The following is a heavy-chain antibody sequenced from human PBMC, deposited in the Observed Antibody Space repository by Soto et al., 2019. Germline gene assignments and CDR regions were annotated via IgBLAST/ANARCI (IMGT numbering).Heavy chain of an antibody. J-gene: IGHJ4*02. V-gene: IGHV3-30*18. D-gene: IGHD2-15*01. CDR3: AKDTAVVLFDY. CDR1: LFPFTIYG. CDR2: ISYDGSSK. Sequence: LRLSCAASLFPFTIYGVHWVRQAPDKGLEWVAVISYDGSSKYYADSVKGRFTISRDNSKNTLFLQMHSLRAEDTAVYYCAKDTAVVLFDYWGQGTQVTVSS.